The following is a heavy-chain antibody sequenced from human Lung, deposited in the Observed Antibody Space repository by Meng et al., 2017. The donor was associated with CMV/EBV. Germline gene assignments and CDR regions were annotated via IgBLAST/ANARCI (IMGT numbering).Heavy chain of an antibody. CDR2: IFYDGNT. Sequence: LSCTVSGGSIRSTSYYWGWIRQPPGKGLEWIGSIFYDGNTYYNPSLKSRVTISVDTSKNQFSVTLSSVTAADTAVYYCASFCMWGTGYYYYGMAGWXQGTTVTVSS. CDR1: GGSIRSTSYY. D-gene: IGHD2-8*02. V-gene: IGHV4-39*01. J-gene: IGHJ6*02. CDR3: ASFCMWGTGYYYYGMAG.